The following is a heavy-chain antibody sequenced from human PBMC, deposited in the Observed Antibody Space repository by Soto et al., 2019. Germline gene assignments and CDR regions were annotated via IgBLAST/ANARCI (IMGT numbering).Heavy chain of an antibody. CDR1: GDTFTTYD. CDR2: INPNSGNI. CDR3: ARGRASGSYYLLDY. Sequence: SVKVSCKASGDTFTTYDINWVRQATGHGLEWMGWINPNSGNIGYAQRFQGRVTMTRDTAIRTAYMEVSSLRSDDTAVYYCARGRASGSYYLLDYWGQGTLVIVSS. J-gene: IGHJ4*02. D-gene: IGHD3-10*01. V-gene: IGHV1-8*01.